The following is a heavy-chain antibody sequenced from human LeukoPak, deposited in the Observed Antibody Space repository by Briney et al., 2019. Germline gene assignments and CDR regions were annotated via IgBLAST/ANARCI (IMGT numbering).Heavy chain of an antibody. J-gene: IGHJ4*02. CDR2: ITSSSDYI. Sequence: PGGSLRLSCAASGFTLTSYNMNWVRQAPGKGLEWVSSITSSSDYIYYADSVKGRFTVSRDNAKNSLYLQMNSLRAEDTAVYYCARKNGLDYWGQGTLVTVSS. CDR1: GFTLTSYN. V-gene: IGHV3-21*01. CDR3: ARKNGLDY.